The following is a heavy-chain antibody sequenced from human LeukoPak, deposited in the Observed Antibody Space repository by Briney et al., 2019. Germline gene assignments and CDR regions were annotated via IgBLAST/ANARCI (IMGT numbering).Heavy chain of an antibody. J-gene: IGHJ4*02. V-gene: IGHV3-7*01. CDR2: IKQDGSEK. CDR1: GFTFSSYW. D-gene: IGHD1-26*01. Sequence: GGSLRLSCAASGFTFSSYWMSWVRQAPGKGLEWVANIKQDGSEKYYVDSVKGRYTISGDNAKNSLYLQMNSRRAEDTAVYYCARDVPVGATFLFDYWGQGTMVTVSS. CDR3: ARDVPVGATFLFDY.